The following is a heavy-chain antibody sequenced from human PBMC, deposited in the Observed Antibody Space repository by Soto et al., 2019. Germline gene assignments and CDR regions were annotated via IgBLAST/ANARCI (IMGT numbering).Heavy chain of an antibody. D-gene: IGHD3-16*02. V-gene: IGHV1-69*01. J-gene: IGHJ3*02. CDR1: GGTFSSYA. Sequence: QVQLVQSGAEVKKPGSSVKVSCKASGGTFSSYAISWVRQAPGQGLEWMGGIIPIFGTANYAQKFQGRVTITADESTSTAYMELSSLRSEDTAVYYCARALVITFGGVIVLDAFDIWGQGTMVTVSS. CDR2: IIPIFGTA. CDR3: ARALVITFGGVIVLDAFDI.